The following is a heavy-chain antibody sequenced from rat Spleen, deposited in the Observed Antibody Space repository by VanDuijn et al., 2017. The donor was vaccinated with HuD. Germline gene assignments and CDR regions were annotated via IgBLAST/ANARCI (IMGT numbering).Heavy chain of an antibody. J-gene: IGHJ4*01. V-gene: IGHV5-7*01. CDR3: TRDYGYNYGVMDA. Sequence: EVQLVESGGGLVQPGRSLKLSCAASGFTFSDYNMAWVRQSPKKGLEWVATISIGGYNTYYRDSVKGRFSISRDDAKNTLYLQMDSLRSEDTATYYCTRDYGYNYGVMDAWGQGASVTVSS. CDR2: ISIGGYNT. D-gene: IGHD1-9*01. CDR1: GFTFSDYN.